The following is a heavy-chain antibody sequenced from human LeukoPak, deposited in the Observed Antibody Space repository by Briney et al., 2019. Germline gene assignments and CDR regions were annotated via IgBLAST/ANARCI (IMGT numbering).Heavy chain of an antibody. V-gene: IGHV4-59*11. Sequence: SETLSLTCTVFGSMSNHFWSWIRQPPGKGLEWIGYIYYSGSTNYNPSLKSRVTISVDTSKNQFSLKLSSVAAADTAVYYCAREHTEYYFDYWGQGTLVTVSS. CDR1: GSMSNHF. CDR3: AREHTEYYFDY. J-gene: IGHJ4*02. CDR2: IYYSGST. D-gene: IGHD2-2*02.